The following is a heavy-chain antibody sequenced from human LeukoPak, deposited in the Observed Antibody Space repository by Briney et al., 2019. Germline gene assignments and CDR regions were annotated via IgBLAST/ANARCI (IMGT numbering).Heavy chain of an antibody. CDR1: VFIFSNYA. CDR2: SSASGESQ. J-gene: IGHJ1*01. CDR3: AKGVYGSGSSREYFEQ. V-gene: IGHV3-23*01. D-gene: IGHD3-10*01. Sequence: PGGALRLSCTASVFIFSNYAMSALRQARAKGVEWVSASSASGESQYYTDCVKGRFTISRDTSKNTLDLQMNSLRVEDTAVYYCAKGVYGSGSSREYFEQWGQGTLVTVSS.